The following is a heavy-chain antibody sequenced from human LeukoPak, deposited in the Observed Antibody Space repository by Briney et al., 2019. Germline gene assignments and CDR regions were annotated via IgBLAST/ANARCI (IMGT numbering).Heavy chain of an antibody. CDR1: GYTFTGYY. CDR3: ARRRDYYDSSGLDY. D-gene: IGHD3-22*01. CDR2: INPNSGGT. Sequence: ASVKVSCKASGYTFTGYYMHWVRQAPGQGLEWMGWINPNSGGTNYAQKFQGRVTMTRDTSISTAYMELSRLRSDDTAVCYCARRRDYYDSSGLDYWGQGTLVTVSS. J-gene: IGHJ4*02. V-gene: IGHV1-2*02.